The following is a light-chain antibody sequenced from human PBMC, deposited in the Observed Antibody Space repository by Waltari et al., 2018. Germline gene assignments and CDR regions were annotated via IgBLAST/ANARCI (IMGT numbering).Light chain of an antibody. V-gene: IGLV2-14*03. CDR3: SSFTRTNSWV. Sequence: HSALAQPASVSGSPGQSITISCTGTSTDVPAYNYVSWYQQHPGKAPRLMIYDVNNRPSGVSNRFSGSKSGNTASLTISGLQAEDEADYYCSSFTRTNSWVFGGGTKVTVL. J-gene: IGLJ3*02. CDR2: DVN. CDR1: STDVPAYNY.